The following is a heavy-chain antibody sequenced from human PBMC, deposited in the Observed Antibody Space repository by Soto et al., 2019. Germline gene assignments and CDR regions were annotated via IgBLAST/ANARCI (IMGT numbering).Heavy chain of an antibody. Sequence: GESLKISCKGSGYSFAGYWITWVRQKPGKGLEWMGRIDPSDSQTYYSPSFRGHVTVSATKSITTVFLQWSSLRASDTAMYYCARQIYASATGPNFQYYHDSWGPGTPLTVST. V-gene: IGHV5-10-1*01. CDR2: IDPSDSQT. J-gene: IGHJ4*02. D-gene: IGHD2-15*01. CDR1: GYSFAGYW. CDR3: ARQIYASATGPNFQYYHDS.